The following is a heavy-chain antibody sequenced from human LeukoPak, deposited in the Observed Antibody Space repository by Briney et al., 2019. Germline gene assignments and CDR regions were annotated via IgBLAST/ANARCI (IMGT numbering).Heavy chain of an antibody. CDR3: ARAGDWNDLPY. CDR2: TFYTGNT. Sequence: SETLSLTCSVSGGSINNFYWSWIRQSPGKGVEYIGYTFYTGNTNYNPSLKGRVSISVDTSRNQFSLRLNSVTAADTAVYYCARAGDWNDLPYWGQGILVIVSS. CDR1: GGSINNFY. D-gene: IGHD1-1*01. J-gene: IGHJ4*02. V-gene: IGHV4-59*01.